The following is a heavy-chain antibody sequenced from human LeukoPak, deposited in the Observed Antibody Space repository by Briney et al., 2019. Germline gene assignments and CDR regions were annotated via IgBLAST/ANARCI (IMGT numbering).Heavy chain of an antibody. CDR1: GYTFTSYD. Sequence: GASVKVSCRASGYTFTSYDINWVRQATGQGLEWMGWMNPNSGNTGYAQKFQGRVTMTRNTSISTAYMELSSLRSEDTAVYYCARIYYDSSGYYLYYWGQGTLVTVSS. CDR3: ARIYYDSSGYYLYY. CDR2: MNPNSGNT. V-gene: IGHV1-8*01. D-gene: IGHD3-22*01. J-gene: IGHJ4*02.